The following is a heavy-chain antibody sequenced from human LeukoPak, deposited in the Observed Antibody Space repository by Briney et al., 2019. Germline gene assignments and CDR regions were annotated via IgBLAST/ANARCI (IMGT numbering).Heavy chain of an antibody. Sequence: SETLSLTCGVSGGTFSGYYRAWIRQAPGQGLEWIGDIYHSGKTNYNPTLKNRLTISVDTSKNQFSLKLASVTAADAAIYYCARSNNFRFDSWGQETLVTVSS. CDR3: ARSNNFRFDS. CDR2: IYHSGKT. J-gene: IGHJ4*02. V-gene: IGHV4-34*01. CDR1: GGTFSGYY. D-gene: IGHD2/OR15-2a*01.